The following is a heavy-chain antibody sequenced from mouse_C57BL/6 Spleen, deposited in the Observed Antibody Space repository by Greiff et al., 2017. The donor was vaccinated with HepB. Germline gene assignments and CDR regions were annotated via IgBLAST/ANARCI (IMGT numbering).Heavy chain of an antibody. CDR3: ARDDYGDGGY. CDR2: IYPGDGDT. J-gene: IGHJ2*01. D-gene: IGHD2-4*01. CDR1: GYAFSSSW. Sequence: LQESGPELVKPGASVKISCKASGYAFSSSWMNWVKQRPGKGLEWIGRIYPGDGDTNYNGKFKGKATLTADKSSSTAYMQLSSLTSEDSAVYFCARDDYGDGGYWGQGTTLTVSS. V-gene: IGHV1-82*01.